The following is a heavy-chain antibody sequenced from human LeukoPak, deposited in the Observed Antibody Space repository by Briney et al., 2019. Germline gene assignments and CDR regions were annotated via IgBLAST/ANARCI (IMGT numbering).Heavy chain of an antibody. V-gene: IGHV4-34*01. J-gene: IGHJ5*02. CDR2: INHSGST. CDR3: ARCLGHYYDSSGYYYRQWFDP. Sequence: PSETLSLTCAVYGGSFSGYYWSWIRQPPGKGLEWIGEINHSGSTNYNPSLKSRVTISADTSKNQFSLKLSSVTAADTAVYYCARCLGHYYDSSGYYYRQWFDPWGQGTLVTVSS. D-gene: IGHD3-22*01. CDR1: GGSFSGYY.